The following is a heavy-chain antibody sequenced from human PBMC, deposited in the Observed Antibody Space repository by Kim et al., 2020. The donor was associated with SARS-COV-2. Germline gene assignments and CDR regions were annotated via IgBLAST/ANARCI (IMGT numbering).Heavy chain of an antibody. D-gene: IGHD3-9*01. J-gene: IGHJ6*02. CDR2: ISYDGSNK. V-gene: IGHV3-30*18. Sequence: GGSLRLSCAASGFTFSSYGMHWVRQAPGKGLEWVAVISYDGSNKYYADSVKGRFTISRDNSKNTLYLQMNSLRAEDTAVYYCAKDSEFGYFDWLLPNYYYYGMDVWGQGTTVTVSS. CDR3: AKDSEFGYFDWLLPNYYYYGMDV. CDR1: GFTFSSYG.